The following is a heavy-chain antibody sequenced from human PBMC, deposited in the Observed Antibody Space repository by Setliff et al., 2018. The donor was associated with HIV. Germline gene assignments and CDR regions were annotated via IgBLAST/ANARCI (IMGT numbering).Heavy chain of an antibody. Sequence: KPSETLSLTCTVSGGSMNNYYWSWIRQPPGKGLEWIGYIYYSGSTKYNPSLKSRVTISVDTSKSQFSLKVSSVTAADTAVYYCARKVMASPRANLQYFDYWGQGTLVTVSS. CDR1: GGSMNNYY. CDR2: IYYSGST. D-gene: IGHD2-21*01. J-gene: IGHJ4*02. CDR3: ARKVMASPRANLQYFDY. V-gene: IGHV4-59*01.